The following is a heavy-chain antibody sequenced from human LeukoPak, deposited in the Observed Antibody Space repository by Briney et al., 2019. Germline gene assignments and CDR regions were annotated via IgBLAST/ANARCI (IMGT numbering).Heavy chain of an antibody. J-gene: IGHJ4*02. CDR2: IYYSGST. Sequence: SETPSLTCTVSGGSISSSSYYWGWIRQPPGKGLEWIGNIYYSGSTYYNPSLKSRVTISIDTSKNQFSLKLSSVTAADTAKYYCASNSSSWYGAYYWGQGTRFTVSS. D-gene: IGHD6-13*01. CDR1: GGSISSSSYY. CDR3: ASNSSSWYGAYY. V-gene: IGHV4-39*01.